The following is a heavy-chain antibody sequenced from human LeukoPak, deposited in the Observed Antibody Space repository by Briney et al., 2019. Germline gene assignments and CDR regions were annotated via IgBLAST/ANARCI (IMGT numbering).Heavy chain of an antibody. CDR3: ARGDHGFVLDY. Sequence: PSETLSLTCTVSGGSISSYYWSWIRQPPGKGLEWIGYIYYSGSTYYNPSLKSRVTISVATSKNQFSLKLSSVTAADTAVYYCARGDHGFVLDYWGQGTLVTVSS. V-gene: IGHV4-59*01. D-gene: IGHD2-8*01. CDR2: IYYSGST. J-gene: IGHJ4*02. CDR1: GGSISSYY.